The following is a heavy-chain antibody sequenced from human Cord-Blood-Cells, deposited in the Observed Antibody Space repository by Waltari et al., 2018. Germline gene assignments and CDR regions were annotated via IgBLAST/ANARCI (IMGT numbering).Heavy chain of an antibody. Sequence: QVQLQQWGAGLLKPSETLSLTCAAYGGSFSGYYWSWIRQPPRKVLGWIGEINHSGSTNYSPSLRSRVTISVDTSKNHFALKLSSVTAADAGVYYCARADHRNYVVYWGQGTLLTVS. CDR1: GGSFSGYY. D-gene: IGHD2-21*01. V-gene: IGHV4-34*01. CDR2: INHSGST. CDR3: ARADHRNYVVY. J-gene: IGHJ4*02.